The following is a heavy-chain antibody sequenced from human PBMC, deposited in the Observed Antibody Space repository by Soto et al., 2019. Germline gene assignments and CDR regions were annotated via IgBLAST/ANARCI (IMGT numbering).Heavy chain of an antibody. CDR2: NSAYNDNT. D-gene: IGHD5-12*01. CDR3: ARGDRVADS. V-gene: IGHV1-18*01. CDR1: GYTFTKFG. Sequence: GASVKVSCKSSGYTFTKFGISWVRQAPGQGLEWMGWNSAYNDNTNYAQKLQGRVTMTTDTSTSTAYMELRSLRSDDTALYYCARGDRVADSWGPGTLVTVSS. J-gene: IGHJ4*02.